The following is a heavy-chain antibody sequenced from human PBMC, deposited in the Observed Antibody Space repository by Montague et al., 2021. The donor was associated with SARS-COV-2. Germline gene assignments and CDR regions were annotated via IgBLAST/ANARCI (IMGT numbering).Heavy chain of an antibody. CDR3: ARSSGSSYPCLFDY. CDR1: GGSVATGVYF. CDR2: VYTSGST. Sequence: TLSLTCTVSGGSVATGVYFWNWIRQPAGKGLEWIGRVYTSGSTTYIPSLNSRLTISLDTSKNRISLNLSSVTATDTAVYYCARSSGSSYPCLFDYWGQGTLVTVSS. V-gene: IGHV4-61*02. D-gene: IGHD1-26*01. J-gene: IGHJ4*02.